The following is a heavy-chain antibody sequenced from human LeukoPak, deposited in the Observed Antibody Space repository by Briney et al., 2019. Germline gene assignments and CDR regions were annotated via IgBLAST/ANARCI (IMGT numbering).Heavy chain of an antibody. D-gene: IGHD2-2*01. J-gene: IGHJ4*02. CDR2: IIPIFGTA. Sequence: SVKVSCKASGGTFSSYAISWVRQAPGQGLEWMGGIIPIFGTANYAQKFQGRVTITTNESTSTAYMELSSLRSEDTAVYYCARSLGPDCSSTSCPFDYWGQGTLVTVSS. CDR1: GGTFSSYA. V-gene: IGHV1-69*05. CDR3: ARSLGPDCSSTSCPFDY.